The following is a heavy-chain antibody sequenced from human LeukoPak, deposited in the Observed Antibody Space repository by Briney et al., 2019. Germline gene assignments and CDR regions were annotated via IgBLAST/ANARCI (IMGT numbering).Heavy chain of an antibody. V-gene: IGHV1-69*04. CDR3: ARVPALGGGFDY. D-gene: IGHD3-16*01. J-gene: IGHJ4*02. CDR1: GYTFTSYD. Sequence: ASVKVSCKASGYTFTSYDINWVRQAPGQGLEWMGRIIPILGIANYAQKFQGRVTITADKSTSTAYMELSSLRSEDTAVYYCARVPALGGGFDYWGQGTLVTVSS. CDR2: IIPILGIA.